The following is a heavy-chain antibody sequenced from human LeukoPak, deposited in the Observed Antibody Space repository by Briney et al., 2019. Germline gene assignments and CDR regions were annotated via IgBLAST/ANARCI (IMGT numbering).Heavy chain of an antibody. CDR2: ISGSGGST. CDR1: GFTFSSYA. V-gene: IGHV3-23*01. J-gene: IGHJ6*02. D-gene: IGHD5-12*01. Sequence: GGSLRLSCAASGFTFSSYAMSWVRQAPGKGLEWVSAISGSGGSTYYADSVKGRFTISRDNSKNTLYLQMNSLRAEDAAVYYCAKAVYSGYDYDYYYGMDVWGQGTTVTVSS. CDR3: AKAVYSGYDYDYYYGMDV.